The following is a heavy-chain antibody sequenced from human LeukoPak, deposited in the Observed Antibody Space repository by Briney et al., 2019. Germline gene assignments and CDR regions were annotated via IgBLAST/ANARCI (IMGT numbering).Heavy chain of an antibody. CDR3: AVGLYDYVWGSYRYSAFDI. D-gene: IGHD3-16*02. CDR1: GGSISSSSYY. V-gene: IGHV4-61*02. J-gene: IGHJ3*02. Sequence: SETLSLTCTVSGGSISSSSYYWSWIRQPAGKGLEWIGRIYTSGSTNYNPSLKSRVTMSVDTSKNQFSLKLSSVTAADTAVYYCAVGLYDYVWGSYRYSAFDIWGQGTMVTVSS. CDR2: IYTSGST.